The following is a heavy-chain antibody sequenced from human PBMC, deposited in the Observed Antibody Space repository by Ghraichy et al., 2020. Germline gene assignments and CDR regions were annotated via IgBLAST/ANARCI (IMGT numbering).Heavy chain of an antibody. CDR1: GYTFTNHD. J-gene: IGHJ2*01. CDR2: MNPTRGNA. Sequence: ASVKVSCKASGYTFTNHDINWLRQAAGQGLEWMGWMNPTRGNAGYAQQFQGRVTMTRDTSINTAYMELNSLTSEDTAIYYCTRRATPSYWYYDLWGRGTLVTFSS. CDR3: TRRATPSYWYYDL. V-gene: IGHV1-8*02.